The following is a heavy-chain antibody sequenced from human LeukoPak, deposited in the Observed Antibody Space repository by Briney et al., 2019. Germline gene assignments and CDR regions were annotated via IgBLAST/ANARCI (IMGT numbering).Heavy chain of an antibody. CDR1: GFTFSSYA. D-gene: IGHD6-6*01. Sequence: PGGSLRLSCAASGFTFSSYAIHWVRQAPGKGLEWVAVISYDGSNKYYADSVKGRFTISRDNSKNTLYLQMNSLRAEDTAVYYCARDKQFVTPFDYWGQGTLVTVSS. V-gene: IGHV3-30*04. CDR2: ISYDGSNK. CDR3: ARDKQFVTPFDY. J-gene: IGHJ4*02.